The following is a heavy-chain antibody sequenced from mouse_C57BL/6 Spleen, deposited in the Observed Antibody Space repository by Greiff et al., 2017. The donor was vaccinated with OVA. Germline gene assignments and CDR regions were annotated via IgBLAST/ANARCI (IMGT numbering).Heavy chain of an antibody. CDR3: ARHEGFDY. Sequence: EVQLQESGGDLVKPGGSLKLSCAASGFTFSSYGMSWVRQTPDKRLEWVATISSGGSYTYYPDSVKGRFTISRDNAKNTLYLQMSSLMSEDTAMYYCARHEGFDYWGQGTTLTVSS. CDR2: ISSGGSYT. V-gene: IGHV5-6*01. CDR1: GFTFSSYG. J-gene: IGHJ2*01.